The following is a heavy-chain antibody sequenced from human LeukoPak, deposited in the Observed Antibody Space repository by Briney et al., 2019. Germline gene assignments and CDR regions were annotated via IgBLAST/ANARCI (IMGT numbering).Heavy chain of an antibody. D-gene: IGHD3-22*01. J-gene: IGHJ3*02. CDR2: IRYDGSNK. CDR3: ANFHYYDSSGYHLALDAFDI. Sequence: PGGSLRLSCAASGFTFSSYGMHWVRQAPGKGLEWVAFIRYDGSNKYYADSVKGRFTISRDNSKNTLYLQMNSLRAEDTAVYYCANFHYYDSSGYHLALDAFDIWGQGTMVTVSS. CDR1: GFTFSSYG. V-gene: IGHV3-30*02.